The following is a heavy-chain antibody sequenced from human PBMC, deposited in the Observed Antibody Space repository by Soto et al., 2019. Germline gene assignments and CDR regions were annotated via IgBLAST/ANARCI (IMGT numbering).Heavy chain of an antibody. CDR2: IYNDGTT. CDR3: VRPLPSGQTHARDV. Sequence: PGGSLRLSCVASGLPVAGSYMAWVRQAPGKGLEWASVIYNDGTTYYSQSVEGRFTISRDISKNTLYLQMDRLRDEDTAVYYCVRPLPSGQTHARDVWGQGTTVTVSS. J-gene: IGHJ6*02. CDR1: GLPVAGSY. V-gene: IGHV3-53*01. D-gene: IGHD3-10*01.